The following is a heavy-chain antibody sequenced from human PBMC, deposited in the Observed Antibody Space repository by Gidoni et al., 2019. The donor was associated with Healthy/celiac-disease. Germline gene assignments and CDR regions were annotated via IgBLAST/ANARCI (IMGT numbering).Heavy chain of an antibody. D-gene: IGHD6-19*01. V-gene: IGHV2-5*02. Sequence: QITLKESGPTLVKPTQTLTLTCTFSGFSLSTSGVGVGWIRQPPGKALEWLALIYWDDDKRYSPSLKSRLTITKDTSKNQVVLTMTNMDPVDTATYYCAHRQSGIAVGGAFDIWGQGTMVTVSS. CDR2: IYWDDDK. J-gene: IGHJ3*02. CDR1: GFSLSTSGVG. CDR3: AHRQSGIAVGGAFDI.